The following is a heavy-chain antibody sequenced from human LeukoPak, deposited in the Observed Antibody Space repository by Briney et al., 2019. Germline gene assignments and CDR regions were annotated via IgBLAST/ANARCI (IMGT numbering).Heavy chain of an antibody. CDR3: AKMRYCSSTSCYYSLMVPVDY. D-gene: IGHD2-2*01. CDR1: GFTFSSYA. J-gene: IGHJ4*02. V-gene: IGHV3-23*01. Sequence: GGSLRLSCAASGFTFSSYAMSWVRQAPGKGLGWVSAISGSGGSTYYADSVKGRFTISRDNSKNTLYLQMNSLRAEDTAVYYCAKMRYCSSTSCYYSLMVPVDYWGQGTLVTVSS. CDR2: ISGSGGST.